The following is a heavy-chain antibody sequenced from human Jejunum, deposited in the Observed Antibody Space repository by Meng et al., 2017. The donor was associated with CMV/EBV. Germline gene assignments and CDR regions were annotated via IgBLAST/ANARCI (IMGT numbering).Heavy chain of an antibody. CDR1: EYTFTDYY. J-gene: IGHJ4*02. V-gene: IGHV1-2*02. Sequence: EYTFTDYYMHWVRRAPGQGIEWMGWINPSAGGTNYAQKFQGRVTMTRDTSTNTAYMELTRLRSDDTALYYCAKDGGSYLDYYFDYWGQGTLVTVSS. CDR2: INPSAGGT. CDR3: AKDGGSYLDYYFDY. D-gene: IGHD1-26*01.